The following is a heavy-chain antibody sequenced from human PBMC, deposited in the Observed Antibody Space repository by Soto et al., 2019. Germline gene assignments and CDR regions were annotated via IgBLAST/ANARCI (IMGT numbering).Heavy chain of an antibody. CDR1: GGSINSNDHY. CDR2: IDYSGST. J-gene: IGHJ4*02. CDR3: ARRDIWYYDRSGYSPFDH. V-gene: IGHV4-39*02. Sequence: SETLSLTCTVSGGSINSNDHYWGWVRQPPGKGLEWVGNIDYSGSTYYKPSLKSRVTISVDTSKNHFSLKLSSVTAADTAVYYCARRDIWYYDRSGYSPFDHWGQGTLVTVSS. D-gene: IGHD3-22*01.